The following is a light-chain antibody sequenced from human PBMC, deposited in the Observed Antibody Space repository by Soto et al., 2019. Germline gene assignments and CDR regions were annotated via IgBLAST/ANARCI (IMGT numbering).Light chain of an antibody. CDR2: GAS. Sequence: TQSPGTLASSPGERATLSCRASQSVSSNYLAWYQQKPGQAPRLLIYGASSRATGIPERFSGSGSGTDFTLTINRLEPEDFAVYYCQQYGTLPSTFGHGTKVDIK. CDR1: QSVSSNY. CDR3: QQYGTLPST. J-gene: IGKJ1*01. V-gene: IGKV3-20*01.